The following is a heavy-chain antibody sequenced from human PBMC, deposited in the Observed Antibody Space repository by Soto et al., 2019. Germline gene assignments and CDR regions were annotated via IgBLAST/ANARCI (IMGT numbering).Heavy chain of an antibody. D-gene: IGHD2-21*02. V-gene: IGHV4-61*01. CDR1: GGFVSSGSYY. CDR3: ARVERGTATPVVDAFDI. CDR2: MSHSGGT. Sequence: SETLSLTCAVYGGFVSSGSYYWSWIRQPPGKGLEWIGEMSHSGGTHFNPSLKSRVTISVDTSKNQFSLKMSSVTAADTALYYCARVERGTATPVVDAFDIWGRERMV. J-gene: IGHJ3*02.